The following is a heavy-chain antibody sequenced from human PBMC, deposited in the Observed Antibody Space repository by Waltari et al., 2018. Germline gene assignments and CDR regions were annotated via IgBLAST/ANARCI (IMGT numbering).Heavy chain of an antibody. CDR2: IWYDGSNK. Sequence: QVQLVESGGGVVQPGRSLRLSCAASGFTFSSYGMHWVRQAPGKGLAWVAVIWYDGSNKYYADSVKGRFTISRDNSKNTLYLQMNSLRAEDTAVYYCARAFRIAARPAFDYWGQGTLVTVSS. J-gene: IGHJ4*02. CDR3: ARAFRIAARPAFDY. D-gene: IGHD6-6*01. CDR1: GFTFSSYG. V-gene: IGHV3-33*01.